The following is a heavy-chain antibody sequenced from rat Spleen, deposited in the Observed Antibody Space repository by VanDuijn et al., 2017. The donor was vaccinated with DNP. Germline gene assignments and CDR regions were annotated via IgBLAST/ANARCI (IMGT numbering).Heavy chain of an antibody. CDR1: GFSFRDYD. CDR2: ISTSGGST. V-gene: IGHV5-25*01. Sequence: EVQLVESGGGLVQPGGSMRLSCPASGFSFRDYDMAWVRQAPTKGLEWVASISTSGGSTYYRDSVKGRFTISRDNAKSTLSLQMNSLRSEDTATYYCARPFYSNYGGFAYWGQGTLVTVSS. CDR3: ARPFYSNYGGFAY. J-gene: IGHJ3*01. D-gene: IGHD1-10*01.